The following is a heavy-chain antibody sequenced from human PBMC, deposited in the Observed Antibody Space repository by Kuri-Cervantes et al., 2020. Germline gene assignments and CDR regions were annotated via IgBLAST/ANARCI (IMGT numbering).Heavy chain of an antibody. Sequence: SETLSLTCAVYGGSFSDYYWTWIRQPPGKGLEWIGEITHSGSTNYNPSLKSRVTISIDTSKKQFSLNLNSVTAADTAVYYCARDRLNSYIYQPFYYMDVWGTGTTVTVSS. CDR1: GGSFSDYY. CDR3: ARDRLNSYIYQPFYYMDV. J-gene: IGHJ6*03. V-gene: IGHV4-34*01. D-gene: IGHD2-2*01. CDR2: ITHSGST.